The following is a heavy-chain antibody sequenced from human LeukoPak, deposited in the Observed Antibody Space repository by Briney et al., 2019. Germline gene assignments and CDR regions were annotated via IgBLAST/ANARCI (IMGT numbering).Heavy chain of an antibody. J-gene: IGHJ4*02. V-gene: IGHV3-11*06. D-gene: IGHD2-21*01. CDR2: IIPSSGYT. CDR1: GFTFSDSY. Sequence: AGGYLRLSCAASGFTFSDSYMTWIRQAPGKGLEWVSYIIPSSGYTNYADSVKGRFTISRDNAKNSLYLQMNSLRAEDTAVYYCARVVGDTGYYFDYWGQGSMVTVSS. CDR3: ARVVGDTGYYFDY.